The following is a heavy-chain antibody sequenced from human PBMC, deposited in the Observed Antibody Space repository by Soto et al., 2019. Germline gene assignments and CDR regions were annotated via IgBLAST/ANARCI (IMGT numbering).Heavy chain of an antibody. CDR3: TRTISALPGDDY. V-gene: IGHV3-7*01. CDR2: IKQDGSER. J-gene: IGHJ4*02. D-gene: IGHD6-6*01. Sequence: GGSMRLSCAASGFTFNRYCMGWVRQAPGKGPEWLANIKQDGSERYYVDSVKGRFTISRDNVKNSVYLQMNSLRAEDTAVYYCTRTISALPGDDYWGQGTLVTVSS. CDR1: GFTFNRYC.